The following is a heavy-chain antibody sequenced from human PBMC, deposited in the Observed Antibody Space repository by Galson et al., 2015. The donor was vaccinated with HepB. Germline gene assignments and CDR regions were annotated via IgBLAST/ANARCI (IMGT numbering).Heavy chain of an antibody. V-gene: IGHV3-74*03. CDR2: INTFGNAI. Sequence: SLRLSCAASGFTVSSNYMSWVRQAPGKGLEWISRINTFGNAIKYADSVRGRFATSRDNAKNILYLQMYSLGAEDTGLYYCARRGGSTWFPGSGYFDLWGRGSLVTVSS. J-gene: IGHJ2*01. CDR1: GFTVSSNY. D-gene: IGHD2-2*01. CDR3: ARRGGSTWFPGSGYFDL.